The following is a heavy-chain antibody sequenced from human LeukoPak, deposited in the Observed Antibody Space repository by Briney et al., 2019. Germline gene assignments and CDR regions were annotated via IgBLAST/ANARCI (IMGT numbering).Heavy chain of an antibody. D-gene: IGHD1-14*01. CDR2: FYSGGST. J-gene: IGHJ4*02. Sequence: PGGSLRLPCAASGFTVNSNYMSWVRQAPGKGLEWVSVFYSGGSTYYADSVKGRFTISRDNSKNTLYLQMNSLRAEDTAVYYCARQRDRYYFDYWGQGTLVTVSP. V-gene: IGHV3-66*02. CDR3: ARQRDRYYFDY. CDR1: GFTVNSNY.